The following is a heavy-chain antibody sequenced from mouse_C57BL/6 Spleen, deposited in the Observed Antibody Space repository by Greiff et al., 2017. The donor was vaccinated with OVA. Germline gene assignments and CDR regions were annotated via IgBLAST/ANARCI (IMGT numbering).Heavy chain of an antibody. D-gene: IGHD2-5*01. Sequence: QVQLQQPGAELVKPGASVKLSCKASGYTFTSYWMQWVKQRPGQGLEWIGEIDPSDSYTNSNQKFKGKATLTVDTSSSTAYMQLSSLTSEDSAVDYCARTDYSKTPLFDYWGQGTTLTVSS. CDR1: GYTFTSYW. V-gene: IGHV1-50*01. CDR2: IDPSDSYT. CDR3: ARTDYSKTPLFDY. J-gene: IGHJ2*01.